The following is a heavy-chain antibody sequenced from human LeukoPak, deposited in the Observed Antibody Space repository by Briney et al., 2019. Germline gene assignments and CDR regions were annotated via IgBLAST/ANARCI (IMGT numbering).Heavy chain of an antibody. V-gene: IGHV3-7*01. CDR3: ARDIRFLEWLSHYYYYYYMDV. Sequence: HTGGSLRLSCAASGFTFSSYWMSWVRQAPGKGLEWVANIKQDGSEKYYVDSVKGRFTISRDNAKNSLYLQMNSLRAEDTAVYYCARDIRFLEWLSHYYYYYYMDVWGKGTTVTVSS. CDR2: IKQDGSEK. D-gene: IGHD3-3*01. CDR1: GFTFSSYW. J-gene: IGHJ6*03.